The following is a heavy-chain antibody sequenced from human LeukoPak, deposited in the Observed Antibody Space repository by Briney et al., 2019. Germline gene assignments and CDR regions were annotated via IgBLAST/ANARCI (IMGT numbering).Heavy chain of an antibody. V-gene: IGHV3-21*01. CDR3: ARVHYYDSSDY. Sequence: GGSLRLSCAASGFTFNNYNMNWVRQAPGKGLEWVSSISDSSSYIYYADSVRGRFTISRDNAKNSLYLQMNSLRAEDTAVYYCARVHYYDSSDYWGQGTLVTVSS. CDR1: GFTFNNYN. D-gene: IGHD3-22*01. CDR2: ISDSSSYI. J-gene: IGHJ4*02.